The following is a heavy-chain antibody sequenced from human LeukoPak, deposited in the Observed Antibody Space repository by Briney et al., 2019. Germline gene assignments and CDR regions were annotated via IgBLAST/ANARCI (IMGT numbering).Heavy chain of an antibody. CDR2: IIPIFGTA. CDR1: GGTFSSYA. V-gene: IGHV1-69*13. CDR3: ARGKTPGFLEWWANYYYYGMDV. J-gene: IGHJ6*02. Sequence: SVKVSCKASGGTFSSYAISWVRQAPGQGLEWMGGIIPIFGTANYAQKFQGRVTITADESTSTAYMELSSLRSEDTAVYYCARGKTPGFLEWWANYYYYGMDVWGQGTTVTVSS. D-gene: IGHD3-3*01.